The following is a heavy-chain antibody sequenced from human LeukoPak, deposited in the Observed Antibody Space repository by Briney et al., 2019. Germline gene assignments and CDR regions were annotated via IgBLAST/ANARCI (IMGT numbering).Heavy chain of an antibody. CDR2: FDPEDGET. J-gene: IGHJ4*02. Sequence: ASVKVSCKATGGTFSSYAISWVRQAPGKGLEWMGGFDPEDGETIYAQKFQGRVTMTEDTSTDTAYMELSSLGSEDTAVYYCATPMGRGSYVWGSYRSLDYWGQGTLVTVSS. D-gene: IGHD3-16*02. CDR1: GGTFSSYA. V-gene: IGHV1-24*01. CDR3: ATPMGRGSYVWGSYRSLDY.